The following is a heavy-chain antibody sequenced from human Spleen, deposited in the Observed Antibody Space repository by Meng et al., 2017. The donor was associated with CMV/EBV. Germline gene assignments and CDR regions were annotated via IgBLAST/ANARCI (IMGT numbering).Heavy chain of an antibody. V-gene: IGHV4-34*01. J-gene: IGHJ4*02. CDR2: INHSGST. Sequence: YGGSFSGYYWSWIRQPPGKGLEWIGEINHSGSTNYTPSLKSRVTISVDTSKNQFSLKLSSVTAADTAVYYCARATGQIAAAGTCFDYWGQGTLVTVSS. D-gene: IGHD6-13*01. CDR3: ARATGQIAAAGTCFDY. CDR1: GGSFSGYY.